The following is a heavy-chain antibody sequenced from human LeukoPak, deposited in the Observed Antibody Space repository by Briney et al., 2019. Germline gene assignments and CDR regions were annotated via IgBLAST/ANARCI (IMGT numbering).Heavy chain of an antibody. CDR3: AKLGSPRAF. V-gene: IGHV4-59*01. D-gene: IGHD7-27*01. CDR2: IYYFGNT. CDR1: GGSIDTYY. J-gene: IGHJ4*02. Sequence: PSENQSLTCSVSGGSIDTYYWSWIRQSPGKGLEWIGYIYYFGNTDYNPSLKSRVTISVDTSKNQFSLNLRSVTAADTAVYYCAKLGSPRAFWGQGILVRVSS.